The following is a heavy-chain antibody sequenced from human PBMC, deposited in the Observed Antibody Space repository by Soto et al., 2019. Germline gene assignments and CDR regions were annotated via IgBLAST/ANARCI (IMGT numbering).Heavy chain of an antibody. CDR1: GYTLTELS. D-gene: IGHD3-3*01. CDR2: FDPEDGET. V-gene: IGHV1-24*01. CDR3: ATVKRRFLEWSDAFDI. Sequence: VQLVQSGAEVKKPGASVKVSCKVSGYTLTELSMHWVRQAPGKGLEWMGGFDPEDGETIYAQKFQGRVTMTEDTSTDTAYMELSSLRSEDTAVYYCATVKRRFLEWSDAFDIWGQGTMVTVSS. J-gene: IGHJ3*02.